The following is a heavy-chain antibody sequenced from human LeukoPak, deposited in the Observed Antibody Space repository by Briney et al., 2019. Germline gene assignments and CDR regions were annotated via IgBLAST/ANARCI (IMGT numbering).Heavy chain of an antibody. D-gene: IGHD3-10*01. Sequence: SETLSLTCTVSGGSISSSSYYWGWIRQPPGKGLEWIGYIYYSGSTNYNPSLKSRVTISVDTSKNQFSLKLSSVTAADTAVYYCAAYYYGSGSYYVRYWGQGTLVTVSS. CDR1: GGSISSSSYY. CDR2: IYYSGST. J-gene: IGHJ4*01. CDR3: AAYYYGSGSYYVRY. V-gene: IGHV4-61*05.